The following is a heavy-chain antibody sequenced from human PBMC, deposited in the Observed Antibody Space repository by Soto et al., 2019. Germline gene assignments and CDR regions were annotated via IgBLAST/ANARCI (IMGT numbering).Heavy chain of an antibody. Sequence: VASVKVSCKASGYTFTGYYMHWVRQAPGQGLEWMGWINPNSGGTNYAQKFQGRVTMTRDTSISTAYMELSRLRSDDTAVYYCARGSGYGAYYYYGMDVWGQGTTVTVSS. J-gene: IGHJ6*02. CDR1: GYTFTGYY. CDR2: INPNSGGT. V-gene: IGHV1-2*02. D-gene: IGHD5-12*01. CDR3: ARGSGYGAYYYYGMDV.